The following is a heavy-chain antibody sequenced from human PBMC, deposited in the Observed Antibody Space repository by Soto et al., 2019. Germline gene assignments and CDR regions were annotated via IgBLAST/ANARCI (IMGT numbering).Heavy chain of an antibody. V-gene: IGHV3-23*01. CDR2: ISGSGGST. CDR1: GFTFSSYA. J-gene: IGHJ6*02. D-gene: IGHD3-3*01. CDR3: AKGGGSGYSSGYYGMDV. Sequence: PGGSLRLSCAASGFTFSSYAMSWVRQAPGKGLEWVSAISGSGGSTYYADSVKGRFTISRDNSKNTLYLQMNSLRAEDTAVYYCAKGGGSGYSSGYYGMDVWGQGTTVTVSS.